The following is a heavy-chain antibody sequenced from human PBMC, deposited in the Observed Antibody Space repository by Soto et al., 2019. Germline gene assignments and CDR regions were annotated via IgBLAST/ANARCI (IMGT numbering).Heavy chain of an antibody. D-gene: IGHD4-4*01. CDR1: GGSISRYY. CDR2: IYYSGST. J-gene: IGHJ4*02. V-gene: IGHV4-59*08. CDR3: ATTTETPGNCYFDY. Sequence: SENLSLTCTVSGGSISRYYWSWIRQPPGKGLEWIGYIYYSGSTNYNPSLKSRATISVDTSKNQFSLKLSSVTAADTAVYYCATTTETPGNCYFDYWGQGTLVTVSS.